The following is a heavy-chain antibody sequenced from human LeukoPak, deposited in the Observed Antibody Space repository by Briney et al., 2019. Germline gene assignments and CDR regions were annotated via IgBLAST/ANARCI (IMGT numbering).Heavy chain of an antibody. CDR2: ISAYNGNT. Sequence: ASVKVSCKASGYTFTSYGISWVRQAPGQGLEWMGWISAYNGNTNYAQKLQGRVTMTTDTSTSTAYVELRSLRSDDTAVYYCARDWGYGDYTFLFDYWGQGTLVTVSS. J-gene: IGHJ4*02. CDR1: GYTFTSYG. V-gene: IGHV1-18*01. D-gene: IGHD4-17*01. CDR3: ARDWGYGDYTFLFDY.